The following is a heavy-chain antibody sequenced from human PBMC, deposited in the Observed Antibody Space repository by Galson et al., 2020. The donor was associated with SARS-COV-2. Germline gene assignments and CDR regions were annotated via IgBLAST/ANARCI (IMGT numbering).Heavy chain of an antibody. Sequence: SLRLSRAASGYTFSSYVISWVRQAPGKGLEWVSGVRGRLANTYYADSGKGSFTISRDISKNTAYLQMTSLGAEDTAVYYCAKEYHDSSGYMGSWGQGTLVTVSS. D-gene: IGHD3-22*01. J-gene: IGHJ5*02. V-gene: IGHV3-23*01. CDR1: GYTFSSYV. CDR2: VRGRLANT. CDR3: AKEYHDSSGYMGS.